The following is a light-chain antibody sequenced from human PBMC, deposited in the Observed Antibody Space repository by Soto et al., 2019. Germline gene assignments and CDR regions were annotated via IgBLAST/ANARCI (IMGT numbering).Light chain of an antibody. V-gene: IGLV2-14*01. J-gene: IGLJ2*01. CDR3: SSYTITSTHVL. CDR2: EVN. Sequence: QSALTQPPSASGSPGQPVTISCTGTSSDVGGYKHVSWYQQYPGKAPKLMIYEVNNRPSGVSNRFSGSKSGNTASLTISGLQAEDEGDYYCSSYTITSTHVLFGGGTKVTVL. CDR1: SSDVGGYKH.